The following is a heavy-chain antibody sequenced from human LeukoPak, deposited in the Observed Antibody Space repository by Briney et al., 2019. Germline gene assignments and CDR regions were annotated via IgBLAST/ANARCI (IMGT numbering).Heavy chain of an antibody. V-gene: IGHV4-59*12. CDR3: AREARCSSTSCYLGY. CDR1: GGSISSYY. J-gene: IGHJ4*02. CDR2: IYYSGST. Sequence: SETLSLTCTVSGGSISSYYWSWIRQPPGKGLEWIGYIYYSGSTNYNPFLKSRVTISVDTSKNQFSLKLSSVTAADTAVYYCAREARCSSTSCYLGYWGQGTLVTVSS. D-gene: IGHD2-2*01.